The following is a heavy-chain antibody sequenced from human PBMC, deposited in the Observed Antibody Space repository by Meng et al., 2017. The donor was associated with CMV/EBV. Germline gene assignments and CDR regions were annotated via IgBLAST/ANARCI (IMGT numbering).Heavy chain of an antibody. CDR1: GFTVSSNY. Sequence: SCAASGFTVSSNYMSWVRQAPGKGLEWVSVIYSGGSTYYADSVKGRFTISRDNSKNTLYLQMNSLRAEDTAVYYCTLTQDYYYGMDVWGQGTTVTVSS. J-gene: IGHJ6*02. V-gene: IGHV3-53*01. CDR2: IYSGGST. CDR3: TLTQDYYYGMDV. D-gene: IGHD2-15*01.